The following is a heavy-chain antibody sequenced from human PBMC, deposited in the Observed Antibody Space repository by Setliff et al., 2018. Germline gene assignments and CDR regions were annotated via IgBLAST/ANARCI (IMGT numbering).Heavy chain of an antibody. CDR3: ARDKATYYDSSGYYFTSSMDV. Sequence: GASVKVSCKASGYTFTSYGISWVRQAPGQGLEWMGWISAYNGNTNYAQKLQGRVTMTTDTSTSTAYMELRSLGSDDTAVYYCARDKATYYDSSGYYFTSSMDVWGQGTTVTV. V-gene: IGHV1-18*01. D-gene: IGHD3-22*01. J-gene: IGHJ6*02. CDR2: ISAYNGNT. CDR1: GYTFTSYG.